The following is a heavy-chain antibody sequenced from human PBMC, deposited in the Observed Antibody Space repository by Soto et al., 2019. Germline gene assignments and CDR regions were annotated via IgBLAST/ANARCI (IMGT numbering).Heavy chain of an antibody. Sequence: RSLRLSCVISVFPFGANAMSWVRQAPGKGLEWVSGLSNTGRRTYYADSVKGRFTISRDNSENTVYLQMNSLRVEDTAVYYCATEMGASRGPFDNWGQGTLVTVSS. J-gene: IGHJ4*02. V-gene: IGHV3-23*01. CDR2: LSNTGRRT. CDR3: ATEMGASRGPFDN. D-gene: IGHD3-10*01. CDR1: VFPFGANA.